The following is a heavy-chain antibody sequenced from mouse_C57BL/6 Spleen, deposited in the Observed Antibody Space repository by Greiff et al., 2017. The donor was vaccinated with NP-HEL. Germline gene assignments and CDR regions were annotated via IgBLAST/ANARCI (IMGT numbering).Heavy chain of an antibody. J-gene: IGHJ2*01. V-gene: IGHV1-52*01. CDR1: GYTFTSYW. CDR2: IDPSDSDT. CDR3: ARSKTYYFDY. Sequence: QVQLQQPGAELVRPGSSVKLSCKASGYTFTSYWMHWVKQRPIQGLEWIGNIDPSDSDTHYNQKFKDKATLTVDKSSSTAYMQLSSLTSEDSAVYYCARSKTYYFDYWGQGTTLTVSS.